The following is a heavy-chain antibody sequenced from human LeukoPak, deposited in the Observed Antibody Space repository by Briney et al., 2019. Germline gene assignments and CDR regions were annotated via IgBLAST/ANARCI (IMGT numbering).Heavy chain of an antibody. Sequence: PGGSLRLSCAASGFTFSSYAMSWVRQAPGKGLEWVSAISGSGGSTYYADSVKGRFTISRDNAKNSLYLQMNSLRAEDTAVYYCATDIVVVPAAIDYWGQGTLVTVSS. J-gene: IGHJ4*02. CDR2: ISGSGGST. V-gene: IGHV3-23*01. D-gene: IGHD2-2*01. CDR3: ATDIVVVPAAIDY. CDR1: GFTFSSYA.